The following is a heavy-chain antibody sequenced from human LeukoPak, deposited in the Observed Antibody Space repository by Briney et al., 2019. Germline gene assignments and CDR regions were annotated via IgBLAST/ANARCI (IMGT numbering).Heavy chain of an antibody. CDR3: ARAWGMAARPEFDP. J-gene: IGHJ5*02. Sequence: ASVKVSCKASGYTFTGYYMHWVRQAPGQGLEWMGWINPNSGGTNYAQKFQGRVTMTRDTSISTAYMELSRLRSDDTAVYYCARAWGMAARPEFDPWGQGTLVTVSS. D-gene: IGHD6-6*01. V-gene: IGHV1-2*02. CDR2: INPNSGGT. CDR1: GYTFTGYY.